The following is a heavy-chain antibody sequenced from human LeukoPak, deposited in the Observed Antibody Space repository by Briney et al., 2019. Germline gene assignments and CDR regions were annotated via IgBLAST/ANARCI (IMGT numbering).Heavy chain of an antibody. Sequence: PSETLSLTCAVYGGSFSGYYWSWIRQPPGKGLEWIGEINRSGSTNYNPSLKSRVTISVDTSKNQFSLKLSSVTAADRAVYYCARGRYDIYGVAGRRGYYYYMDVWGKGTTVTVSS. V-gene: IGHV4-34*01. J-gene: IGHJ6*03. CDR1: GGSFSGYY. CDR2: INRSGST. CDR3: ARGRYDIYGVAGRRGYYYYMDV. D-gene: IGHD3-9*01.